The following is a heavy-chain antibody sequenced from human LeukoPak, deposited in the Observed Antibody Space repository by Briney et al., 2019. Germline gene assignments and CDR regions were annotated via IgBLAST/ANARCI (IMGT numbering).Heavy chain of an antibody. CDR1: GGTFSSYA. CDR3: ARVDCSGGSCYSYFDY. J-gene: IGHJ4*02. D-gene: IGHD2-15*01. CDR2: IIPILGIA. V-gene: IGHV1-69*04. Sequence: SVKVSCKASGGTFSSYAISWVRQAPGQGLEWMGRIIPILGIANYAQKFQGRVTITADKSTSTAYMELSSLRSEDTAVYYCARVDCSGGSCYSYFDYWGQGSLVTVSS.